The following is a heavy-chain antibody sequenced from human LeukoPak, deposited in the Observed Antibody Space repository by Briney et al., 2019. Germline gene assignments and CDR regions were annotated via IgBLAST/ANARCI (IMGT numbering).Heavy chain of an antibody. Sequence: SETLSLTCTVSGGSVNNYYWNWIRQPPGKGLEWIGYIYYTGSTNSNPSLKSRVTISVDTSKNQFSLKLSSVSAADTALYYCARLPAARLISGAFDIWGQGTMVTVSS. D-gene: IGHD1-20*01. V-gene: IGHV4-59*02. J-gene: IGHJ3*02. CDR1: GGSVNNYY. CDR2: IYYTGST. CDR3: ARLPAARLISGAFDI.